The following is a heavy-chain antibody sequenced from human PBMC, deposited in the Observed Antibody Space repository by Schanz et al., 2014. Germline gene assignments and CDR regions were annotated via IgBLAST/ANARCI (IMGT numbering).Heavy chain of an antibody. CDR2: ISYDGSNK. V-gene: IGHV3-30*03. CDR1: GFTFSSYG. J-gene: IGHJ4*02. Sequence: QVQLVESGGGVVQPGRSLRLSCAASGFTFSSYGMHWVRQAPGKGLEWVAVISYDGSNKYYADSVKGRFTISRDNSKNTLYLQMNSLRAEDTAVYYCARGSQWLVMGMTNYFDYWGQGSLVTVSS. D-gene: IGHD6-19*01. CDR3: ARGSQWLVMGMTNYFDY.